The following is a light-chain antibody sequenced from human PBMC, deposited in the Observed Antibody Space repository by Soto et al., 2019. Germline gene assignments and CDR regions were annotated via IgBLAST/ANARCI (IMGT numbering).Light chain of an antibody. V-gene: IGKV4-1*01. Sequence: DIVMTQSPDSLGVSLGERVTINCKSSQSLVYSPNNKNYLAWYQQKRGQPPRLLVHWASTRQSGVPERFSGSGSGTDFTLTISSLQAEDVAVYFCQQYYTSCCTVAPVTKVDIK. CDR3: QQYYTSCCT. CDR2: WAS. CDR1: QSLVYSPNNKNY. J-gene: IGKJ3*01.